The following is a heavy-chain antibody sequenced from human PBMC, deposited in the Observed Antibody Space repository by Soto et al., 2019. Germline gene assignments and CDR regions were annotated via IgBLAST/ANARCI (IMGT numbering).Heavy chain of an antibody. CDR3: ARAPLYGGNSV. Sequence: GGSLRLSCAASGFTVSSNYMTWVRQAPGKGLEWVSVIYSGGATYYADSVKGRFTISRDNSKNTLYLQMNSLRAEDTAVYYCARAPLYGGNSVWGQGXVVTVSS. CDR1: GFTVSSNY. D-gene: IGHD4-17*01. J-gene: IGHJ4*02. V-gene: IGHV3-66*01. CDR2: IYSGGAT.